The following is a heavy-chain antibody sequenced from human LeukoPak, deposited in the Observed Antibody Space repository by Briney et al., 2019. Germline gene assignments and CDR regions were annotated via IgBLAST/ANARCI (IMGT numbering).Heavy chain of an antibody. CDR3: ARASQAAAGISPLRRGRQGVYWFDP. D-gene: IGHD6-13*01. CDR2: MNPNSGNT. CDR1: GYTFTSYD. J-gene: IGHJ5*02. Sequence: ASVKVSCKASGYTFTSYDINWVRQATGQGLEWMGWMNPNSGNTGYAQKFQGRVTITRNTSISTAYMELSSLRSEDTAVYYCARASQAAAGISPLRRGRQGVYWFDPWGQGTLVTVSS. V-gene: IGHV1-8*01.